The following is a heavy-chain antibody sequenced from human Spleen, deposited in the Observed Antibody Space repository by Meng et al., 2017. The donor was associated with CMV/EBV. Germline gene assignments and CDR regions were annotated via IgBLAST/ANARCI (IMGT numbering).Heavy chain of an antibody. J-gene: IGHJ4*02. Sequence: GESLKISCAASGFTFSSYSMNWVRQAPGKGLEWVSSISSSSSYIYYADSVKGRFTISRDNAKNSLYLQMNSLRAEDTAVYYCASSAYDSLYYVDYWGQGTLVTVSS. D-gene: IGHD3-22*01. CDR1: GFTFSSYS. CDR3: ASSAYDSLYYVDY. CDR2: ISSSSSYI. V-gene: IGHV3-21*01.